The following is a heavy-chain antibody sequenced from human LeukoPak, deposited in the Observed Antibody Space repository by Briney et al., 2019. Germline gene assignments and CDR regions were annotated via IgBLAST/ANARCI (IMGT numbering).Heavy chain of an antibody. CDR1: GGTFSSYA. D-gene: IGHD1-26*01. J-gene: IGHJ5*02. V-gene: IGHV1-69*05. CDR2: IIPIFGTA. Sequence: EASVKVSCKASGGTFSSYAISWVRQAPGQGLEWMGRIIPIFGTANYAQKFQGRVTITTDESTSTAYMELSSLRSEDTAVYYCARAGSEVAKTPWYWFDPWGQGTLVTVSS. CDR3: ARAGSEVAKTPWYWFDP.